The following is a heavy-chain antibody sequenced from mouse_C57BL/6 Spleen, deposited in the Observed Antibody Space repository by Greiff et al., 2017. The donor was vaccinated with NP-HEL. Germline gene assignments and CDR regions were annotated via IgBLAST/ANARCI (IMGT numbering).Heavy chain of an antibody. Sequence: QVQLQQPGAELVMPGASVKLSCKASGYTFTSYWMHWVKQRPGQGLEWIGEIDPSDSYTNYNQKFKGKSTLTVDKSSSTAYMQLSSLTSEDSAVYYCARRYGGSYGYFDVWGTGTTVTVSS. D-gene: IGHD1-1*01. V-gene: IGHV1-69*01. CDR2: IDPSDSYT. CDR1: GYTFTSYW. CDR3: ARRYGGSYGYFDV. J-gene: IGHJ1*03.